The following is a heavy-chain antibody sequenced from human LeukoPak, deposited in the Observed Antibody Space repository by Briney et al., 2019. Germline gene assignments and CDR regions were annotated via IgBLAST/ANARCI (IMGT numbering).Heavy chain of an antibody. J-gene: IGHJ6*04. Sequence: GRSLRLSCAASGFTFSSYAMHWARQAPGNGLEWVAVISYDGSNKYYADSVKGRFTISRDNSKNTLYLQINSLRAEDTAVYYCARDVLWFGEPSCMDVWGKGTTVTVSS. D-gene: IGHD3-10*01. CDR2: ISYDGSNK. CDR1: GFTFSSYA. V-gene: IGHV3-30*04. CDR3: ARDVLWFGEPSCMDV.